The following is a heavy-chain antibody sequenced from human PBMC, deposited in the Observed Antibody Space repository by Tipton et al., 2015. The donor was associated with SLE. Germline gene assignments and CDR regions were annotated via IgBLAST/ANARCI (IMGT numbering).Heavy chain of an antibody. Sequence: TLSLTCTVSGGSISSYYWSRIRQPPGKGLEWIGYIYYSGSTNYNPSLKSRVTISVDTSKNQFSLKLSSVTAADTAVYYCARDLGLVNAYWGQGTLVTVSS. CDR3: ARDLGLVNAY. V-gene: IGHV4-59*01. D-gene: IGHD6-19*01. CDR2: IYYSGST. CDR1: GGSISSYY. J-gene: IGHJ4*02.